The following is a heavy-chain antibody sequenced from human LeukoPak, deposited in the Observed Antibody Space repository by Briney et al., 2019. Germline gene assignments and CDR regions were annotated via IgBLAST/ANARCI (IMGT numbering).Heavy chain of an antibody. J-gene: IGHJ4*02. V-gene: IGHV3-66*04. Sequence: GGSLRLSCAASGFIVSRKYMSWVRQAPGKGLEWVSVIYSGGSADYADSVKGRFTISRDNSKNTLHLQMKSLRAEDTAVYYCARPHQDYVWGSPDCWGQGTLVTVSS. CDR3: ARPHQDYVWGSPDC. D-gene: IGHD3-16*01. CDR1: GFIVSRKY. CDR2: IYSGGSA.